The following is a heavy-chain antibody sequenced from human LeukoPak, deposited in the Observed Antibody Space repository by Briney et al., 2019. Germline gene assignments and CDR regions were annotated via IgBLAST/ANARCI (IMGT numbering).Heavy chain of an antibody. Sequence: SETLPLTCAVYGGSVSGYYWSWIRQPPGKGLEWIGEINHSGSTNYNPSLKSRVTISVDTSKNQFSLKLSSVTAADTAVYYCARVLPSIAAAGTQLNWFDPWGQGTLVTVSS. V-gene: IGHV4-34*01. CDR3: ARVLPSIAAAGTQLNWFDP. CDR2: INHSGST. CDR1: GGSVSGYY. J-gene: IGHJ5*02. D-gene: IGHD6-13*01.